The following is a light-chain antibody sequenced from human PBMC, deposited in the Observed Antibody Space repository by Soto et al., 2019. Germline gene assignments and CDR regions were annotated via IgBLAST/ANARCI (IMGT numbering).Light chain of an antibody. J-gene: IGKJ4*01. CDR2: VAS. V-gene: IGKV1-9*01. CDR1: QGISSY. Sequence: IQVTQSPSSLSASVGDRVTISCRASQGISSYLAWYQQKLGKAPKLLIYVASTLRSGVPSRFSGSGSGTDFTLIISSLQPEDFATYYCQQFHSYPLTFGGGTKVDIK. CDR3: QQFHSYPLT.